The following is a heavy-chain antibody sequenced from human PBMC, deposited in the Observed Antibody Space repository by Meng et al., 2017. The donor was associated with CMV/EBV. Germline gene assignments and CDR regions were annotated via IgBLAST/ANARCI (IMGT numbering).Heavy chain of an antibody. J-gene: IGHJ6*02. CDR1: GYTFSRHG. CDR2: INAYNGDT. D-gene: IGHD6-13*01. CDR3: ARDALYSSSWYYYYYGMDV. V-gene: IGHV1-18*01. Sequence: ASVKVSCKASGYTFSRHGIIWVRQAPGQGLEWIGWINAYNGDTKYGQKVQGRVTMTTDTSTSTAYMELRSLRSDDTAVYYCARDALYSSSWYYYYYGMDVWGQGTTVTVSS.